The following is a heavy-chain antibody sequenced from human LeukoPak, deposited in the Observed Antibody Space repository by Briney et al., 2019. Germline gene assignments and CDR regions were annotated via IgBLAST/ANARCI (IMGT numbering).Heavy chain of an antibody. V-gene: IGHV4-59*01. J-gene: IGHJ6*03. CDR3: ARETSQKGAHYMDV. D-gene: IGHD3-16*01. CDR1: GGSISSYY. CDR2: IYYSGST. Sequence: SETLSLTCTVSGGSISSYYWSWIRQPPGKGLEWLGYIYYSGSTNYNPSLKSRVTISVDTSKNQFSLKLRSVTAADRAVYYCARETSQKGAHYMDVWGKGTTVTISS.